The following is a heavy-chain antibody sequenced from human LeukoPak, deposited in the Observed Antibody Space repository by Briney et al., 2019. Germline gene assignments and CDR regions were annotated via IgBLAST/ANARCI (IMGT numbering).Heavy chain of an antibody. D-gene: IGHD6-13*01. CDR1: GFTFSNAW. Sequence: PGGSLRLSCAASGFTFSNAWMSWVRQAPGKGLEWVSGISGIGGTTYYADSVKGRFTISRDNSKNTLYLQMISLRADDTAVYYCAKVWQQLVRRGDYFDYWGQGTLVTVSS. J-gene: IGHJ4*02. V-gene: IGHV3-23*01. CDR2: ISGIGGTT. CDR3: AKVWQQLVRRGDYFDY.